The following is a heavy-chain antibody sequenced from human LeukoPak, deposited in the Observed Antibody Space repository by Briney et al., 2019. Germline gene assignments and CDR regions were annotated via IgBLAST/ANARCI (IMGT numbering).Heavy chain of an antibody. Sequence: ASVKVSCKASGYIFTNYGIGWVRQAPGQGLEWMGWISAYNGNTNYAQKLQGRVTMTTDTSTSTAYMELRTLRADDTAVYYCARSARLMKGVVEVTALDDWGQGTLVTVSS. CDR1: GYIFTNYG. CDR3: ARSARLMKGVVEVTALDD. V-gene: IGHV1-18*01. J-gene: IGHJ4*02. CDR2: ISAYNGNT. D-gene: IGHD3-3*01.